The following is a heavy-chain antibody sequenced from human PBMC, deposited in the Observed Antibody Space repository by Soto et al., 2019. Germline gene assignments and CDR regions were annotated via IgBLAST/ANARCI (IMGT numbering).Heavy chain of an antibody. CDR3: ARQGYCSGGSCYQNWFDP. D-gene: IGHD2-15*01. V-gene: IGHV5-10-1*01. CDR2: IDPSDSYT. Sequence: GESLKISCKGSGYSFTSYWISWVRQMPGKGLEWMGRIDPSDSYTNYSPSFQGHVTISADKSTSTAYLQWSSLKASDTAMYYCARQGYCSGGSCYQNWFDPWGHGTLVTVSS. CDR1: GYSFTSYW. J-gene: IGHJ5*02.